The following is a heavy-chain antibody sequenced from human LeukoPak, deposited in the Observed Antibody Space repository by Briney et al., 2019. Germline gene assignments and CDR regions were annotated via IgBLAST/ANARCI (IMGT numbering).Heavy chain of an antibody. V-gene: IGHV4-61*05. CDR2: VYTSGST. J-gene: IGHJ6*03. CDR1: GGSISSSSYY. D-gene: IGHD3-16*01. CDR3: AGGPLFYYYMDV. Sequence: SETLSLTCTVSGGSISSSSYYWSWIRQPPGKGLEWIGYVYTSGSTNYNPSLKSRVTISVDTSRNQFSLKLSSVTAADTAVYYCAGGPLFYYYMDVWGKGTTVTVSS.